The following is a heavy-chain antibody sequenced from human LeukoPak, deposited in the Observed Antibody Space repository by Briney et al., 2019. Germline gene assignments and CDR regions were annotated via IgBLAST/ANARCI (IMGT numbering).Heavy chain of an antibody. CDR2: IQYDGRNK. CDR3: AKDKNDSRDYSSMDV. CDR1: GFTFSCYA. D-gene: IGHD2-15*01. Sequence: GGSLRLPCAASGFTFSCYAMLWVRQAPGKGLEWVAFIQYDGRNKCCADSVKGRFTVSRDNSKNTLYLQMNSLRVEDTAIYYCAKDKNDSRDYSSMDVWGKGSKVKVSS. V-gene: IGHV3-30*02. J-gene: IGHJ6*03.